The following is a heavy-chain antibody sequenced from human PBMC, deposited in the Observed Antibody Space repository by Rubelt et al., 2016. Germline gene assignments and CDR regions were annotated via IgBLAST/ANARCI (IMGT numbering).Heavy chain of an antibody. D-gene: IGHD5-12*01. CDR2: GST. Sequence: GSTYYNPSLKSRVTISVDTSKNQFSLKLSSVTAADTAVYYCARDASGSGYGLYYYYGMDVWGQGTTVTVSS. V-gene: IGHV4-39*07. CDR3: ARDASGSGYGLYYYYGMDV. J-gene: IGHJ6*02.